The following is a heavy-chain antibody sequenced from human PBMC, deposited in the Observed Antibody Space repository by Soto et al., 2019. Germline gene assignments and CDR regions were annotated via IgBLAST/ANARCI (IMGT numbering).Heavy chain of an antibody. D-gene: IGHD2-8*01. Sequence: PSETLSLTCIVTGDAITNNFWTWFRQSPGKGLEWIGLIHYSGNTNYAPSLKSRVTLSTDTSKNHFPLKLTSVTAADTAVYYCARGRDDNGDRHLGHLFDSWGQGTLVTVSS. CDR2: IHYSGNT. J-gene: IGHJ4*02. CDR3: ARGRDDNGDRHLGHLFDS. CDR1: GDAITNNF. V-gene: IGHV4-59*01.